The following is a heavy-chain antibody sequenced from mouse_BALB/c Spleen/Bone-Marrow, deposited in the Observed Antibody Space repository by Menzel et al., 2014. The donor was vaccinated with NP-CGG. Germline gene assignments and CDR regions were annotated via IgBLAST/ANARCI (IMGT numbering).Heavy chain of an antibody. Sequence: QVQLQQSGAELVKPGASVKMSCKASGYTFTSYWMHWVKQRPGQGLEWIGVIDPSDSYTSYNQKFKGKATLTVDTSSSTAYKQLSSLTSEDSAVYYCTIYYRSFAYWGQGTLVTVSA. CDR1: GYTFTSYW. D-gene: IGHD2-14*01. CDR3: TIYYRSFAY. CDR2: IDPSDSYT. J-gene: IGHJ3*01. V-gene: IGHV1S127*01.